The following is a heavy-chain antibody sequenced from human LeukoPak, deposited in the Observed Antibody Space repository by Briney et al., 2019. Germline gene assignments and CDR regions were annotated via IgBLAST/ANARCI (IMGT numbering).Heavy chain of an antibody. J-gene: IGHJ4*02. CDR3: ARDFYKYYYDSSGSGPGY. CDR1: GFTFSSYA. CDR2: ISSNGGST. D-gene: IGHD3-22*01. V-gene: IGHV3-64*01. Sequence: GGSLRLSCAASGFTFSSYAMHWVRQAPGKGLEYVSAISSNGGSTYYANSVKGRFTTSRDNPKNTLYLQMGSLRAEDMAVYYCARDFYKYYYDSSGSGPGYWGQGTLVTVSS.